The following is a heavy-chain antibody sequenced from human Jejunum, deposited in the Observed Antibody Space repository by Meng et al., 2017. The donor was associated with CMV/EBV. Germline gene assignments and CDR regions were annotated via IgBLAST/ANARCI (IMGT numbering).Heavy chain of an antibody. J-gene: IGHJ4*02. D-gene: IGHD1-26*01. V-gene: IGHV1-2*02. CDR1: EYKRTDYY. Sequence: EYKRTDYYMQWVRQAHGQGLEWMGWINPNTGDTNYAQKFQGRVTMTRDMSINTVYMELTRLRSDDTAVYYCAKDGGSYLDYYFDYWGQGTLVTVSS. CDR3: AKDGGSYLDYYFDY. CDR2: INPNTGDT.